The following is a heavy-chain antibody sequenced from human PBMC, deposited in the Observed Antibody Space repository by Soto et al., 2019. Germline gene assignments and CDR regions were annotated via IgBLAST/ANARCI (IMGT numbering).Heavy chain of an antibody. D-gene: IGHD3-10*01. CDR1: GFSLSTSGVA. Sequence: QITLKESGPTLVKPTQTLTLTCTFSGFSLSTSGVAVGWIRQPPGKALEWLALIYWDDDKRYSPSLKSRLTITKDTSKNQVVLTMTNMDPVYTATYYCAHRRGYYGSGSYLGMFWFDPWGQGTLVTVSS. J-gene: IGHJ5*02. CDR2: IYWDDDK. CDR3: AHRRGYYGSGSYLGMFWFDP. V-gene: IGHV2-5*02.